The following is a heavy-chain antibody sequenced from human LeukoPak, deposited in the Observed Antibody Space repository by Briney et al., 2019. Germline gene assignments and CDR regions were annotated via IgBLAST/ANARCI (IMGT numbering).Heavy chain of an antibody. CDR2: IYYSGST. CDR3: ARVGYSSGWVGY. Sequence: SETLSLTCTVSGGSIRNYYWSWIRQPPGKGLEWIGYIYYSGSTNYNPSLKSRVTISVDTSKNQFSLKLSSVTAADTAVYYCARVGYSSGWVGYWGQGTLVTASS. J-gene: IGHJ4*02. V-gene: IGHV4-59*01. CDR1: GGSIRNYY. D-gene: IGHD6-19*01.